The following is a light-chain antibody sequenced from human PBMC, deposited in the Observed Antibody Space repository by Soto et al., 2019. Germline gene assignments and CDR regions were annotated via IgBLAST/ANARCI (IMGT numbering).Light chain of an antibody. CDR1: RSDVGGFDY. Sequence: QSVLTQPASVSGSLGQSITISCSGTRSDVGGFDYVSWYQQRPGKAPKLLIYEVANRPSGVSYRFSASKSGNTASLTISGLQADYEADYYFSSYTSSATLIFGGGTKLTVL. J-gene: IGLJ2*01. CDR2: EVA. CDR3: SSYTSSATLI. V-gene: IGLV2-14*03.